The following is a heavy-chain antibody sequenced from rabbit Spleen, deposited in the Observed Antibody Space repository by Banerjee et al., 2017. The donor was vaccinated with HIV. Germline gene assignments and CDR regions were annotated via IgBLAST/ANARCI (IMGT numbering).Heavy chain of an antibody. CDR1: GFSFSNKAV. J-gene: IGHJ4*01. CDR2: INAVTGKA. V-gene: IGHV1S45*01. D-gene: IGHD1-1*01. Sequence: QERLVESGGGLVKPEGSLKLSCTASGFSFSNKAVMCWVRQAPGKGLERIACINAVTGKAVYASWAKGRFTFSKTSSTTVTLQMTSLTAADTATYFCARDLVAVIGWNFNLWGQGTLVTVS. CDR3: ARDLVAVIGWNFNL.